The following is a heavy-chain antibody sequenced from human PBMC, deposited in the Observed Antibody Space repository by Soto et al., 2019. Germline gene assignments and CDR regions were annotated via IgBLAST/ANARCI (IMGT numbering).Heavy chain of an antibody. V-gene: IGHV4-59*01. CDR2: IYYSGST. J-gene: IGHJ4*01. D-gene: IGHD3-3*01. CDR3: ARVRGTFGVVLFDY. Sequence: GKGLEWIGYIYYSGSTNYTPSLKSRVTISVDTSKNQFSLKLSSVTAADTVVYYCARVRGTFGVVLFDYXXXGT.